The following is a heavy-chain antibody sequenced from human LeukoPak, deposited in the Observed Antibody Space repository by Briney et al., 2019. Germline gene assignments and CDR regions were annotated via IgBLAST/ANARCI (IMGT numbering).Heavy chain of an antibody. J-gene: IGHJ4*02. Sequence: GGSLRLSCAGSGFTFSNYAMSWVRQAPGKGLEWVSSISGSGDNTYNAASVKGRFTISRDNSKNTLYLQMNSLRAEDTAVYYCAKGSRGNYDYWGQGTLVTVSS. D-gene: IGHD1-7*01. V-gene: IGHV3-23*01. CDR3: AKGSRGNYDY. CDR1: GFTFSNYA. CDR2: ISGSGDNT.